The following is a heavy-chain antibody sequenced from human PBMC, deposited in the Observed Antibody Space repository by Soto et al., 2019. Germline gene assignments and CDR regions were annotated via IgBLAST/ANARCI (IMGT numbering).Heavy chain of an antibody. CDR1: GGTFSSYA. V-gene: IGHV1-69*12. Sequence: QVQLVQSGAEVKKPGSSVKVSCKASGGTFSSYAISWVRQAPGQGLEWMGGIIPIFGTANYAQKFQGRVTITADESTSKAYMELSSLSSDDTAVYYCARPRITMVRGGNWYFDLWGRGTLVTVSS. J-gene: IGHJ2*01. CDR3: ARPRITMVRGGNWYFDL. CDR2: IIPIFGTA. D-gene: IGHD3-10*01.